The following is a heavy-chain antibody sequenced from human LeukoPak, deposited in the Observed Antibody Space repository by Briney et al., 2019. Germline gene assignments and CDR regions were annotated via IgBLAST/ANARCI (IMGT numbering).Heavy chain of an antibody. D-gene: IGHD3-3*01. CDR1: GGSISSSSYY. Sequence: SETLSLTCTVSGGSISSSSYYWGWIRQPPGKGLEWIGSIYYSGSTYYNPSLKSRVTISVDTSKNQFSLKLSSVTAADTAVYYCARGTTYYDFWSGYQARAPNRYYFDYWGQGTLVTVSS. V-gene: IGHV4-39*07. CDR2: IYYSGST. J-gene: IGHJ4*02. CDR3: ARGTTYYDFWSGYQARAPNRYYFDY.